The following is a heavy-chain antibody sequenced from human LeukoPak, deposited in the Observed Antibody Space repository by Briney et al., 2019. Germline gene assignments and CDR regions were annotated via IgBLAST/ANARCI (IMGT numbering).Heavy chain of an antibody. J-gene: IGHJ4*02. CDR2: IYYSGTT. D-gene: IGHD5-18*01. CDR1: GGSISSYY. V-gene: IGHV4-59*12. CDR3: ARPNTAMAPRPFDY. Sequence: PSETLSLTCTVSGGSISSYYWSWIRQPPGKGLEWIAYIYYSGTTNYNPSVKSRATISLDTSKNQFSLKLSSMTAADTAVYYCARPNTAMAPRPFDYWGQGTLVTVSS.